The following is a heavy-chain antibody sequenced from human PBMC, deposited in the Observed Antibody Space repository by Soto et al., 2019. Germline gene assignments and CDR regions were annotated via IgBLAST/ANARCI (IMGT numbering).Heavy chain of an antibody. J-gene: IGHJ5*02. CDR1: GFTFGDYD. V-gene: IGHV3-11*01. CDR3: TRPCRYCNGGGPGNWFDP. D-gene: IGHD2-8*02. CDR2: ISNGGSSI. Sequence: QVQLAESGGGLVKPGGSLRLSCAASGFTFGDYDMSWIRQAPGKGLEWVSYISNGGSSIYYADSVKGRFTISRDNAKRSVFLQMNSLRAEDTAVYYCTRPCRYCNGGGPGNWFDPWGQGTLVTVSS.